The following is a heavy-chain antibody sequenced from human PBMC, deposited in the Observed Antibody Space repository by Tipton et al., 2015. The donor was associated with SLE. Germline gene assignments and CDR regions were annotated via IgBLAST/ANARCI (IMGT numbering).Heavy chain of an antibody. CDR1: GFTFNTYA. Sequence: SLRLSCAASGFTFNTYAMSWVRQAPGKGLEWVSTISGSASSTYHADSVKGRFTISRDNSKNTLYLQMNSLRAEDTAIYYCATASWGLQAHYWGQGTLVTVSS. CDR3: ATASWGLQAHY. V-gene: IGHV3-23*01. CDR2: ISGSASST. D-gene: IGHD4-11*01. J-gene: IGHJ4*02.